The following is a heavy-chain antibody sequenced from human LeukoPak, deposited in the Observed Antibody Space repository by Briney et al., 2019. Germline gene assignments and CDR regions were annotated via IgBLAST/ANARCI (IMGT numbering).Heavy chain of an antibody. J-gene: IGHJ4*02. V-gene: IGHV3-30*04. CDR3: ARPSGSVTIFGVVDNFDY. CDR2: IAHKGSNE. D-gene: IGHD3-3*01. CDR1: GFNFNNYG. Sequence: GGSLRLFCVVSGFNFNNYGMNWVRQAPGKGLDWVASIAHKGSNENYAESVKGRFTISRDNSKNTLYLQLSSLTAEDTAVYYCARPSGSVTIFGVVDNFDYWGQGSLVTGPS.